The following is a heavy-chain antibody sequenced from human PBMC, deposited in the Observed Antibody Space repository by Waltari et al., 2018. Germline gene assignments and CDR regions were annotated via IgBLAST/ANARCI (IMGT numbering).Heavy chain of an antibody. Sequence: QVQLQESGPGLVKPSETLSLTCTVSGYSISSGYYWGWIRQPPGKGLEWIGSIYHSGSTYYNPSLKSRVTIPVDTSKNQVSLKLSSVTAADTAVYYCARVSGATGVGVPTYYFDYWGQGTLVTVS. V-gene: IGHV4-38-2*02. CDR3: ARVSGATGVGVPTYYFDY. CDR2: IYHSGST. CDR1: GYSISSGYY. D-gene: IGHD2-2*01. J-gene: IGHJ4*02.